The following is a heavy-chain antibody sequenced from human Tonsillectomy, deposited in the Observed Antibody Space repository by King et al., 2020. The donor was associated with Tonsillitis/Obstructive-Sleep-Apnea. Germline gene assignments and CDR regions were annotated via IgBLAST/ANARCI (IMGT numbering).Heavy chain of an antibody. CDR3: AKDYDYGTSQPMYYFNY. CDR1: GFTFDDYA. V-gene: IGHV3-9*01. Sequence: QLVQSGGDLVQPGRSLRLSCAASGFTFDDYAMHRVRQAPGKGLEWVSGISWNSGNIAYADSVKGRFTISRDNAKNFLYLQMNSLRAEDTAFYYCAKDYDYGTSQPMYYFNYWGQGTLVTVSS. D-gene: IGHD4-17*01. CDR2: ISWNSGNI. J-gene: IGHJ4*02.